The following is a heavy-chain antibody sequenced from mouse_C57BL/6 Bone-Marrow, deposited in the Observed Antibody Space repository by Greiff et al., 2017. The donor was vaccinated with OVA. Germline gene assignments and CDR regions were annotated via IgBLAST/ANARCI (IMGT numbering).Heavy chain of an antibody. CDR3: TRFTTVVAPYYFDY. D-gene: IGHD1-1*01. CDR1: GYTFTSYW. V-gene: IGHV1-5*01. CDR2: IYPGNSDT. Sequence: VQLQQSGTVLARPGASVKMSCKTSGYTFTSYWMHWVKQRPGQGLEWIGAIYPGNSDTSYNQKFKGKAKLTAVTSASTAYMELSSLTNEDSAVYYCTRFTTVVAPYYFDYWGQGTTLTVSS. J-gene: IGHJ2*01.